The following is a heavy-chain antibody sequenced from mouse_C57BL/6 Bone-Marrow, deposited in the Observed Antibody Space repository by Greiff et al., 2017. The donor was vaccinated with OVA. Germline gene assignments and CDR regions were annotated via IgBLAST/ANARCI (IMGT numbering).Heavy chain of an antibody. CDR1: GFTFSDYG. CDR2: ISSGSSTI. D-gene: IGHD2-3*01. Sequence: EVQLKESGGGLVKPGGSLKLSCAASGFTFSDYGMHWVRQAPEKGLEWVAYISSGSSTIYYADTVKGRFTISRDNAKNTLFLQMTSLRSEDTAMYYCAREGLLRGDYWGQGTSVTVSS. V-gene: IGHV5-17*01. CDR3: AREGLLRGDY. J-gene: IGHJ4*01.